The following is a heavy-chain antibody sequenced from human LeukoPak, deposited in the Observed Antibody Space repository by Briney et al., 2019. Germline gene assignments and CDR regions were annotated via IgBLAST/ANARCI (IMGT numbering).Heavy chain of an antibody. J-gene: IGHJ4*02. CDR2: SDRGDSAT. CDR1: GYSFTSYW. V-gene: IGHV5-51*01. D-gene: IGHD6-6*01. CDR3: ARPTYSSSLDFDY. Sequence: GESLKISWKGSGYSFTSYWCGWVRRMPGKGLGWMGISDRGDSATRYVPSFHGQVTISADTSNSPAHLKCSSLTASDTAMYYCARPTYSSSLDFDYWGQGTLVTVSS.